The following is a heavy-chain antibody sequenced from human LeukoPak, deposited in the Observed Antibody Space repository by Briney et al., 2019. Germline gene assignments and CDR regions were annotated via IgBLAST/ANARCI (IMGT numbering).Heavy chain of an antibody. V-gene: IGHV4-39*07. J-gene: IGHJ4*02. Sequence: SETLSLTCTVSGGSISSSSYYWGWIRQPPGKGLEWIGEINHSGSTNYNPSLKSRVTISVDTSKNQFSLKLSSVTAADTAVYYCARDPYSSSDTFDYWGQGTLVTVSS. D-gene: IGHD6-6*01. CDR1: GGSISSSSYY. CDR3: ARDPYSSSDTFDY. CDR2: INHSGST.